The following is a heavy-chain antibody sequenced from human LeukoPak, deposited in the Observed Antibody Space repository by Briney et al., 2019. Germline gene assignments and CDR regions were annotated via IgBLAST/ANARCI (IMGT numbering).Heavy chain of an antibody. Sequence: GGSLRLSCAASGFTFSSYSMNWVRQAPGKGLEWVAVISYDGSNKYYTDSVKGRFTISRDSSKNTLYLYMNSLRPEDTAVYYCARGPEYYDILTSKIDYWGQGTLVTVSS. V-gene: IGHV3-30*03. CDR3: ARGPEYYDILTSKIDY. D-gene: IGHD3-9*01. CDR2: ISYDGSNK. J-gene: IGHJ4*02. CDR1: GFTFSSYS.